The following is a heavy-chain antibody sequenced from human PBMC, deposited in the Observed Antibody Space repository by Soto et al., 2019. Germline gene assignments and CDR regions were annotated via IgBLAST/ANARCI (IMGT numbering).Heavy chain of an antibody. J-gene: IGHJ6*02. D-gene: IGHD1-26*01. CDR3: ARTNQFRVGATGYGMDV. CDR2: INPSGGST. CDR1: GYTFTSYY. Sequence: ASVKVSCKASGYTFTSYYMHWVRQAPGQGLEWMGIINPSGGSTSYAQKFQGRVTMTRDTSTSTVYMELSSLRSEDTAVYYCARTNQFRVGATGYGMDVWGQRTTVTVSS. V-gene: IGHV1-46*01.